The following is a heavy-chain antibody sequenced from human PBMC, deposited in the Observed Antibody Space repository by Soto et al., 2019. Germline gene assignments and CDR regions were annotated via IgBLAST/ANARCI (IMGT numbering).Heavy chain of an antibody. CDR3: ATQTPGSYSPHDY. CDR2: FDPEDGET. J-gene: IGHJ4*02. D-gene: IGHD3-10*01. Sequence: ASVKVSCKVSGYTLTELSMHWVRQAPGKGLEWMGGFDPEDGETIYAQKFQGRVTMTEDASTDTAYMELSSLRSEDTAVYYCATQTPGSYSPHDYWGQGTLVTVSS. V-gene: IGHV1-24*01. CDR1: GYTLTELS.